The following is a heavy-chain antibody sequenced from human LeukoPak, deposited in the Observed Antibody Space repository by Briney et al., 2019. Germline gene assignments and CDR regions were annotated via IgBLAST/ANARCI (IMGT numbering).Heavy chain of an antibody. J-gene: IGHJ5*02. V-gene: IGHV4-34*01. Sequence: SETLSLTCAVYGGSFSGYYWSWIRQPPGKGLEWIGEINHSGSTNYNPSLKSRATISVDTSKNQFSLKLSSVTAADTAVYYCARGRDTIFGVVKSNWFDPWGQGTLVTVSS. CDR3: ARGRDTIFGVVKSNWFDP. CDR2: INHSGST. CDR1: GGSFSGYY. D-gene: IGHD3-3*01.